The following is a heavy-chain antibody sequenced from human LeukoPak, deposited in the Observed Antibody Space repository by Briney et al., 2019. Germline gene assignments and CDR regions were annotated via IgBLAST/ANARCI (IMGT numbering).Heavy chain of an antibody. CDR1: GFTFSDYN. CDR2: ISRSGSTK. CDR3: ASRSRTMVRGVTPPFDY. Sequence: KPGGSLRLSCAAPGFTFSDYNMRWIRQAPGKGLEWVSSISRSGSTKYYADSVKGRFTISRDNSKNTLYLQMNSLRAEDTAVYYCASRSRTMVRGVTPPFDYWGQGTLVTVSS. J-gene: IGHJ4*02. V-gene: IGHV3-11*04. D-gene: IGHD3-10*01.